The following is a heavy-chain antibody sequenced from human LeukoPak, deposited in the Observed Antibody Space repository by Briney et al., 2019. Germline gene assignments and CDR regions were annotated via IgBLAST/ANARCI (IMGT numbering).Heavy chain of an antibody. Sequence: GGSLRLSCAASGFTFSSYSMNWVRQAPGKGLEWVSSISSSSSYIYYADSVKGRFTISRDNAKNSLYLQMNSLKTEDTAVYYCVVAVAGTEDYWGQGTLVTVSS. CDR1: GFTFSSYS. CDR3: VVAVAGTEDY. CDR2: ISSSSSYI. J-gene: IGHJ4*02. V-gene: IGHV3-21*04. D-gene: IGHD6-19*01.